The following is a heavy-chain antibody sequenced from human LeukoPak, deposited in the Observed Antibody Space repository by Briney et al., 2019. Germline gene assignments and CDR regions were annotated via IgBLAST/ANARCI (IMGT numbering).Heavy chain of an antibody. CDR2: INHSGST. CDR1: VGSFSGYY. Sequence: SETLSLTCAVYVGSFSGYYWSLIRQPPGKGLEWIGEINHSGSTNYNPSLKSRVTISVDTSKNQFSLKLSSVTAADTAVYYCARDAPTVGYGMDVWGQGTTVTVSS. CDR3: ARDAPTVGYGMDV. D-gene: IGHD4-23*01. J-gene: IGHJ6*02. V-gene: IGHV4-34*01.